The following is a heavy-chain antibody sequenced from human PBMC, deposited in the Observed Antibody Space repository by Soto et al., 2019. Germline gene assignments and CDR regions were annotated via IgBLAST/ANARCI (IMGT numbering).Heavy chain of an antibody. D-gene: IGHD6-19*01. J-gene: IGHJ6*02. V-gene: IGHV1-3*01. CDR1: GYTFTSYA. CDR3: ARAYGSGWTHFYYYYGMDV. Sequence: SVKVSCKASGYTFTSYAMHWVRQAPGQRLEWMGWINAGNGNTKYSQKFQGRVTITRDTSASTAYMELSSLRSEDTAVYYCARAYGSGWTHFYYYYGMDVWGQGTTVTVSS. CDR2: INAGNGNT.